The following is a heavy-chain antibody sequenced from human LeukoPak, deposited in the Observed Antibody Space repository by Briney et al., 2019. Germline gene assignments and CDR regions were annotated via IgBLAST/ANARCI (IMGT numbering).Heavy chain of an antibody. CDR2: INPNSGGT. CDR3: ARVSSGWLSAFDI. D-gene: IGHD6-19*01. Sequence: ASVKVSCKASGGTFSSYAISWVRQAPGQGLEWMGRINPNSGGTNYAQKFQGRVTMTRDTSISTAYMELSRLRSDDTAVYYCARVSSGWLSAFDIWGQGTMVTVSS. V-gene: IGHV1-2*06. J-gene: IGHJ3*02. CDR1: GGTFSSYA.